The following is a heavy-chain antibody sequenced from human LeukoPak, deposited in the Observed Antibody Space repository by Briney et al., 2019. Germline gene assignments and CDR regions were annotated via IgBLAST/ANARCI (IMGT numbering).Heavy chain of an antibody. CDR1: GYTFTGYY. J-gene: IGHJ6*03. Sequence: GASAKVSCKASGYTFTGYYMHWVRQAPGQVLEWMGWISAYNGNTNYAQKLQGRVTMTTDTSTRTAYMELRSLRSDDTAVYYCARAGGDYYYYYMDVWGKGTTVTISS. V-gene: IGHV1-18*04. CDR3: ARAGGDYYYYYMDV. CDR2: ISAYNGNT. D-gene: IGHD3-16*01.